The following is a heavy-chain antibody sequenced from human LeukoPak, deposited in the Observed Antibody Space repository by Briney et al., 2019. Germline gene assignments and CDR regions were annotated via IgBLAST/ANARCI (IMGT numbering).Heavy chain of an antibody. CDR2: IYYYGTT. CDR3: ARVNERGYSGYDLITGAFDI. CDR1: GGSISSGDYY. J-gene: IGHJ3*02. D-gene: IGHD5-12*01. V-gene: IGHV4-30-4*01. Sequence: PSEALSLTCTVFGGSISSGDYYWSWIRQPPGKGLEWIGYIYYYGTTDSIPSLRSRVTISLDTSKNQFSLKLSSVTPEDTAVYYCARVNERGYSGYDLITGAFDIWGQGTMVTVSS.